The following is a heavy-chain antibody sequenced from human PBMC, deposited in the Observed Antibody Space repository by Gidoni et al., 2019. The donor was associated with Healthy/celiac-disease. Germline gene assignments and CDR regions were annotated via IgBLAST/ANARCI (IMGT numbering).Heavy chain of an antibody. CDR2: ISSSSSYI. J-gene: IGHJ4*02. CDR3: ARDLIGEMATITGGY. V-gene: IGHV3-21*01. CDR1: GFTFRSYS. D-gene: IGHD5-12*01. Sequence: EVQLVESGGGLVKPGGSLRPSCAASGFTFRSYSMNWVRQAPGKGLEWVSSISSSSSYIYYADSVKGRFTISRDNAKNSLYLQMNSLRAEDTAVYYCARDLIGEMATITGGYWGQGTLVTVSS.